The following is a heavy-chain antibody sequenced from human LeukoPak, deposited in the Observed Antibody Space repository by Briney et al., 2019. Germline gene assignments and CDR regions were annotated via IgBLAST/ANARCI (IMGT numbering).Heavy chain of an antibody. V-gene: IGHV1-18*04. CDR1: GYIFTTYN. J-gene: IGHJ4*02. Sequence: ASVKVSCKPSGYIFTTYNLHWVRQAPGQGLEWMGWISTSTGDTDYARNLRGRVTMSTDASTGTAYMELRRLGSDDTAVYYCARSHNVYFDYWGQGTLLTVTT. CDR3: ARSHNVYFDY. D-gene: IGHD5-24*01. CDR2: ISTSTGDT.